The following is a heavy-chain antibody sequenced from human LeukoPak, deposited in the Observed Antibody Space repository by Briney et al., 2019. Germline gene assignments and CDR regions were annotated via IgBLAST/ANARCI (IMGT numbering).Heavy chain of an antibody. CDR1: GYTFTRYY. V-gene: IGHV1-46*01. CDR2: INPSGGST. J-gene: IGHJ4*02. CDR3: ARDHYYDPNGHYFDY. Sequence: ASVKVSCKASGYTFTRYYMHWVRQAPGQGLEWMGMINPSGGSTSSAQKFQGRVTMTCDTSTSTFYMDLSSLTSDDTAVYSCARDHYYDPNGHYFDYWGQGTLVTVSS. D-gene: IGHD3-22*01.